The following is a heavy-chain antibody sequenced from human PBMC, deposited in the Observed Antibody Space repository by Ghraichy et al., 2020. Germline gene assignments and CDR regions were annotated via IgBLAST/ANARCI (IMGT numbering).Heavy chain of an antibody. D-gene: IGHD3-10*01. J-gene: IGHJ4*02. Sequence: GGSLRLSCAASGFTFSSYSMNWVRQAPGKGLEWVSSISSSSSYIYYADSVKGRFTISRDNAKNSLYLQMNSLRAEDTAVYYCARGGYYYGSGGYNDYWGQGTLVTVSS. V-gene: IGHV3-21*01. CDR2: ISSSSSYI. CDR1: GFTFSSYS. CDR3: ARGGYYYGSGGYNDY.